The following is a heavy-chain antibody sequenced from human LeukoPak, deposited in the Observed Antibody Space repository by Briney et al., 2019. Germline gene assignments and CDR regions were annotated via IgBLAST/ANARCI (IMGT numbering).Heavy chain of an antibody. D-gene: IGHD5-18*01. Sequence: SETESLTCAVYGGSFSGYYWSWIRHPPGKGLECIGEINHSGSTIYNPSLKSRVTISVDTSRNQFSLKLSSVTAADTAVYYCAWQPWIQLWLIDYWGQGTLVTVSS. CDR2: INHSGST. CDR1: GGSFSGYY. CDR3: AWQPWIQLWLIDY. J-gene: IGHJ4*02. V-gene: IGHV4-34*01.